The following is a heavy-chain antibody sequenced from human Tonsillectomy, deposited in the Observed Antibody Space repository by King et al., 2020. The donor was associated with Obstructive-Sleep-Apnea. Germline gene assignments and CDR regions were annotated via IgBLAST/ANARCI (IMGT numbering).Heavy chain of an antibody. CDR2: ISWNSVTI. CDR1: GFTFNDYA. D-gene: IGHD2-15*01. CDR3: AKDGMGGCSGGSCYPGHFYYYGMDV. Sequence: VQLVESGGGLVQPGRSLRLSCAASGFTFNDYAMHWVRQAPGKGLEWVSGISWNSVTIGYADSVKGRFTISRDNAKNFLYLQMNSLRAEDTGLYYCAKDGMGGCSGGSCYPGHFYYYGMDVWGQGTTVTVSS. V-gene: IGHV3-9*01. J-gene: IGHJ6*02.